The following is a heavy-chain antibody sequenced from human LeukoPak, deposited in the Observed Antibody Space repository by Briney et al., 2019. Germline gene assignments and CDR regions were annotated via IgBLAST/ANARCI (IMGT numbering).Heavy chain of an antibody. CDR3: AREGLGGDFNLYYFDY. V-gene: IGHV3-64*01. J-gene: IGHJ4*02. D-gene: IGHD2-21*02. CDR1: GFTFSSYA. Sequence: GGSLRLSCAASGFTFSSYAMHWVRQAPGKGLEYVSAISSNGGSTYYANSVKGRSTISRDNSKNTLYLQMGSLRAEDMAVYYCAREGLGGDFNLYYFDYWGQGTLVTVSS. CDR2: ISSNGGST.